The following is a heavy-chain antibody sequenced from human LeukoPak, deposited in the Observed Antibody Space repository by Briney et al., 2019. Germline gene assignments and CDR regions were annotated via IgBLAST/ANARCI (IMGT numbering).Heavy chain of an antibody. J-gene: IGHJ3*02. V-gene: IGHV4-31*03. CDR1: GGSISSGGYY. Sequence: SETLSLTCTVSGGSISSGGYYWSWIRQHPGKGLEWIGYIYYSGSTYYNPSPKSRVTISVDTSKNQFSLKLSSVAAADTAVYYCARESYCGGDCYRNAFDIWGQGTMVTVSS. CDR3: ARESYCGGDCYRNAFDI. CDR2: IYYSGST. D-gene: IGHD2-21*02.